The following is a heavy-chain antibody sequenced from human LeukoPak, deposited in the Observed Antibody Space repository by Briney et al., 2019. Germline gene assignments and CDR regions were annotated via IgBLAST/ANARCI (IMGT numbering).Heavy chain of an antibody. CDR2: ISAYNGNT. J-gene: IGHJ4*02. V-gene: IGHV1-18*01. D-gene: IGHD2-2*02. CDR1: GYTFTSYG. Sequence: ASVTVSCKASGYTFTSYGISWVRQAPGQGLEWMGWISAYNGNTNYAQKLQGRVTMTTDTSTSTAYMELRSLRSDDTAVYYCARDLALGYCSSTSCYIGGDYWGQGTLVTVSS. CDR3: ARDLALGYCSSTSCYIGGDY.